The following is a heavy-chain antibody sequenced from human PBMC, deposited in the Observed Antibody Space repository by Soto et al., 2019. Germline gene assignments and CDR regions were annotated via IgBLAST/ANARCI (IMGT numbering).Heavy chain of an antibody. D-gene: IGHD2-2*01. CDR3: ARDQVVVVPAATSLFAYYGMDV. Sequence: GASVKVSCKASGYTFTSYGISWVRQAPGQGLEWMGWISAYNGNTNYAQKLQGRVTMTTDTSTSTAYMELRSLRSDDTAVYYCARDQVVVVPAATSLFAYYGMDVWGQGTTVTVSS. CDR1: GYTFTSYG. J-gene: IGHJ6*02. V-gene: IGHV1-18*01. CDR2: ISAYNGNT.